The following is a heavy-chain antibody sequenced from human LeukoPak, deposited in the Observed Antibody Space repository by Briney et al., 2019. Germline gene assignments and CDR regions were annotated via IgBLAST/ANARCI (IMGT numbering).Heavy chain of an antibody. CDR2: IKSKTDGGTT. Sequence: GGSLRLSCAASGFTFSNAWMNWVRQAPGKGLEWVGHIKSKTDGGTTDYAAPVKGRFTISRDDSKNTLYLQMNSLKSEDTAVYYCATGGYFDWLSSAYFDYWGQGTLVTVSS. V-gene: IGHV3-15*07. CDR3: ATGGYFDWLSSAYFDY. D-gene: IGHD3-9*01. CDR1: GFTFSNAW. J-gene: IGHJ4*02.